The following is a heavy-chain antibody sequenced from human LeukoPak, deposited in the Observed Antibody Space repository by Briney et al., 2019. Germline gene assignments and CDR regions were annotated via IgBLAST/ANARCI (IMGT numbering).Heavy chain of an antibody. CDR1: GFTFSSYA. J-gene: IGHJ4*02. CDR2: ISGNGYSI. CDR3: ATNSSSWYIDQ. Sequence: PGGSLRLSCAASGFTFSSYAMTWVRQAPGKGLQWVSDISGNGYSIYYADSLKGRFTISRDNSNDTLYLQMNSLRAEDTAVYYCATNSSSWYIDQWGQGTLVTVSS. V-gene: IGHV3-23*01. D-gene: IGHD6-13*01.